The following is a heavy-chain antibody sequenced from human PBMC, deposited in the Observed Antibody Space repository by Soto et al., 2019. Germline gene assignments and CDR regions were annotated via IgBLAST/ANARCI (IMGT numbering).Heavy chain of an antibody. V-gene: IGHV3-53*01. CDR2: IYSGGDT. J-gene: IGHJ6*02. Sequence: GTLRVPGEASGFSVSSDYMSWVRQATGKGLEWVSLIYSGGDTYYADSVKGRFTISRDISSNTIYLHMTSLRADDTAIYYCTTAGSDPGNFYISNYYAMDVWGRGTMVTVSS. CDR3: TTAGSDPGNFYISNYYAMDV. D-gene: IGHD3-10*01. CDR1: GFSVSSDY.